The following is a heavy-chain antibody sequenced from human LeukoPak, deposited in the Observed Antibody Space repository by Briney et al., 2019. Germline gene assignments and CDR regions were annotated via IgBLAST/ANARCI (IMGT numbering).Heavy chain of an antibody. D-gene: IGHD4/OR15-4a*01. CDR2: IKSKTDGGTT. J-gene: IGHJ4*02. CDR1: GFTFSNAW. V-gene: IGHV3-15*01. CDR3: TTSPLYGGFDY. Sequence: GGSLRLSCAASGFTFSNAWMSWVRQAPGKGLEWVGRIKSKTDGGTTDYAAPVKGGFTISRDDSKTTLYLQMNSLKTEDTAVYYCTTSPLYGGFDYWGQGTLVTVSS.